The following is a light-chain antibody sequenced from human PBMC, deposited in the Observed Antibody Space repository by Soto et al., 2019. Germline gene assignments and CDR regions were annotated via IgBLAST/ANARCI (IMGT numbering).Light chain of an antibody. CDR3: AAWDDSLNGWV. CDR1: SSNFGGNT. J-gene: IGLJ3*02. V-gene: IGLV1-44*01. CDR2: SNH. Sequence: QSVLTQPPSASGTPGQRVIISCSGSSSNFGGNTANWYQQFPGTAPKVLIYSNHQRPSGVPDRFSGSKSGTSASLAISGLQSEDEADYYCAAWDDSLNGWVFGGGTKLTVL.